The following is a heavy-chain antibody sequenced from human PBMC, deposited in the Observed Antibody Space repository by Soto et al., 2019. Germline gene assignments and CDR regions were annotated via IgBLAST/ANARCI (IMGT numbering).Heavy chain of an antibody. Sequence: SETRSLNCTVSGESISSGEYFLSWNRQHPGKGLEWIGYIYYSGSTYDNPSLKSRLTISVDTSKNQFSLKLRSVTAADTAVYYCARKPGGGNRNFAFDVWGQGTMVTGSS. J-gene: IGHJ3*01. CDR1: GESISSGEYF. V-gene: IGHV4-31*03. CDR2: IYYSGST. D-gene: IGHD2-2*01. CDR3: ARKPGGGNRNFAFDV.